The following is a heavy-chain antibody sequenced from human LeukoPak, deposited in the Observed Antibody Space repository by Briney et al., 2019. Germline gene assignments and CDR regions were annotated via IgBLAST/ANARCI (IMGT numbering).Heavy chain of an antibody. D-gene: IGHD2/OR15-2a*01. J-gene: IGHJ3*01. V-gene: IGHV1-2*02. CDR3: ARTFYDTLDSDAFDF. CDR2: INPDSGGT. Sequence: ASVKVSCKASGYTFNKYGISWVRQAPGQGLEWMGWINPDSGGTNNAQKFQGRVTMTRDTSISTAYMELSRLRSDDTAVYYCARTFYDTLDSDAFDFWGQGTMVIVSS. CDR1: GYTFNKYG.